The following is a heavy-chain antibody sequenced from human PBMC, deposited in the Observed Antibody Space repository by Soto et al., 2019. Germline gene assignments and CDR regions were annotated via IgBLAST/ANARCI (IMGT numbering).Heavy chain of an antibody. CDR3: EKHIGQGWFDP. J-gene: IGHJ5*02. CDR1: GFTFSSYG. Sequence: QVQLVESGGGVVQPGRSLRLSCAASGFTFSSYGMHWVRQAPGKGLEWVAVISYDGSNKYYADSVKGRFTISRDNSKNTLYLQMNSLRAEDTAVYYCEKHIGQGWFDPWGQGTLVTVSS. D-gene: IGHD2-21*01. V-gene: IGHV3-30*18. CDR2: ISYDGSNK.